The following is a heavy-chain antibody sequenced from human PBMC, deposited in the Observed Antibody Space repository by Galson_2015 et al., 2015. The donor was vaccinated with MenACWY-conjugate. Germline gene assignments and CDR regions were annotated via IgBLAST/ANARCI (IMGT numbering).Heavy chain of an antibody. J-gene: IGHJ6*02. V-gene: IGHV4-38-2*02. D-gene: IGHD3-10*01. CDR2: IYHSEST. Sequence: ETLSLTCTVSGYSISSGYHWGWIRQPPGKGLEWIGSIYHSESTYYNPSLNSQVTMSVDTSKNQFSLRLSSVTAADTAVYYCAREAGAWGPGTTVTVSS. CDR3: AREAGA. CDR1: GYSISSGYH.